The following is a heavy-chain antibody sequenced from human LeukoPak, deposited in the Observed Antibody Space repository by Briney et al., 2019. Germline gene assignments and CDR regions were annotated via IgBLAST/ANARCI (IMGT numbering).Heavy chain of an antibody. CDR1: GFTFSSYC. V-gene: IGHV3-7*01. Sequence: PGGSLRLPCAASGFTFSSYCMSWVRQAPGKGLEWVANINQDGSERYQVDSVKGRFTISRDNAQDSLHLQMDSLRAEDTAVYYCARARPNVLVGPAAAHFDCWGQGSLITVSS. J-gene: IGHJ4*02. CDR2: INQDGSER. D-gene: IGHD1-26*01. CDR3: ARARPNVLVGPAAAHFDC.